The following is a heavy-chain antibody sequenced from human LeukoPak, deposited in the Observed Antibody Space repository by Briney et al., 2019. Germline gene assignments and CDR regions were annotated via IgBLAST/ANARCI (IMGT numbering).Heavy chain of an antibody. Sequence: SQTLSLTCTVSGGSISSGAHYWNWMRQPPGKGLEWFGYIYHSGNTYYTPSLKSRVFMSVDRSKNQFSLKLSSVTAADTAVYSCARGVVATIDYFDYWGQGTLVTVSS. CDR3: ARGVVATIDYFDY. CDR1: GGSISSGAHY. CDR2: IYHSGNT. V-gene: IGHV4-30-2*01. J-gene: IGHJ4*02. D-gene: IGHD5-24*01.